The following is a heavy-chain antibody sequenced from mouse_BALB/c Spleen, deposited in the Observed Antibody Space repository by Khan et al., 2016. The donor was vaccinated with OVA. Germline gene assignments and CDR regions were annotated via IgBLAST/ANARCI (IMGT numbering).Heavy chain of an antibody. CDR2: INPSSGYT. V-gene: IGHV1-4*01. D-gene: IGHD2-14*01. CDR3: ARDGAYYRNDGWFAY. CDR1: GYTFTSYT. J-gene: IGHJ3*01. Sequence: VKLKESGAELARPGASVKMSCKASGYTFTSYTIHWIKQRPGQGLEWIGYINPSSGYTNYNQKFKDKATLTADKSSTTAYMQLSSLTSDDSAVYYCARDGAYYRNDGWFAYWGQGTLVTVSA.